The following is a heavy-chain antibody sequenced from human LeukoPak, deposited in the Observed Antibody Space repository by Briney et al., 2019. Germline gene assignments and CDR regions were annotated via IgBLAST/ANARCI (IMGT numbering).Heavy chain of an antibody. Sequence: SETLSLTCAVYGGSFSGYYWSWIRQPPGKGLEWIGEINHSGSTYYNPSLKSRVTISVDTSKNQFSLKLSSVTAADTAVYYCARQSVRAIAIAARPGNYFDYWGQGTLVTVSS. D-gene: IGHD6-6*01. CDR3: ARQSVRAIAIAARPGNYFDY. V-gene: IGHV4-34*01. J-gene: IGHJ4*02. CDR2: INHSGST. CDR1: GGSFSGYY.